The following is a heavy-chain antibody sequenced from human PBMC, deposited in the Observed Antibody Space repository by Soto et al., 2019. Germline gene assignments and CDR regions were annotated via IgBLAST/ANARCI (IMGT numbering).Heavy chain of an antibody. Sequence: PSETLSLTCTVSGGSISSGGYYWSWIRQHPGKGLEWIGYIYYSGSTYYNPSLKSRVTISVDTSKNQFSLKLSSVTAADTAVYYCARDHPVMHEYSITQGMDVWGQGNTVTVSS. CDR1: GGSISSGGYY. D-gene: IGHD4-4*01. V-gene: IGHV4-31*03. CDR2: IYYSGST. CDR3: ARDHPVMHEYSITQGMDV. J-gene: IGHJ6*02.